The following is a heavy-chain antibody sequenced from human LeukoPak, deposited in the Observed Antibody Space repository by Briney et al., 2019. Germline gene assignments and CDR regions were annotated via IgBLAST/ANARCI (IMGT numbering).Heavy chain of an antibody. CDR2: IRYDGSNK. CDR1: GFTFSSYG. V-gene: IGHV3-30*02. Sequence: GGSLRLSCAASGFTFSSYGMHWVRQAPGKRLEWVAFIRYDGSNKYYADSVKGRFTISRDNSKNTLYLQMNSLRAEDTAVYYCARTWIQLWLVGYWGQGTLVTVSS. D-gene: IGHD5-18*01. CDR3: ARTWIQLWLVGY. J-gene: IGHJ4*02.